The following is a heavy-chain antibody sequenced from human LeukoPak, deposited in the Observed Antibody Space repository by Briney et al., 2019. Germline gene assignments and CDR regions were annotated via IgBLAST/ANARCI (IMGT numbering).Heavy chain of an antibody. D-gene: IGHD5-18*01. V-gene: IGHV1-2*06. J-gene: IGHJ4*02. CDR2: INTNSGGT. CDR3: ARDGVLQGNSYGLAY. CDR1: GYTFTGYY. Sequence: VASVKVSCKASGYTFTGYYMHWVRQAPGQGLEWVGRINTNSGGTNYAQKLQGRVTMTRDTAISTAYMELSRLRSDDTAVYYCARDGVLQGNSYGLAYWGQGTLVTVSS.